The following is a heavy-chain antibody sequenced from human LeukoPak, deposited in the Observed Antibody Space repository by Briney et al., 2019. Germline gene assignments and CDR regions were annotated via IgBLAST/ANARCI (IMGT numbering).Heavy chain of an antibody. CDR3: ARGLVEDY. Sequence: SETLSLTCTVSGGSISSYYWSWIRQPPGRGLEWIGYIYYSGYTNYNPSLKSRVTISIATSKNQFSLKLSSVTAADTAVYYCARGLVEDYWGQGTLVTVSS. V-gene: IGHV4-59*01. D-gene: IGHD3-16*01. CDR2: IYYSGYT. CDR1: GGSISSYY. J-gene: IGHJ4*02.